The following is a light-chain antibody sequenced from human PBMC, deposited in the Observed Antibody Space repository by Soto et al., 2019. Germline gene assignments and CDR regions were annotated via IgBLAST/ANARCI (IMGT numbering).Light chain of an antibody. J-gene: IGLJ3*02. CDR3: GAWDDSLSGWV. CDR2: RNY. CDR1: SSNIGSNH. V-gene: IGLV1-47*01. Sequence: QSVLTQPPSASETPGQRVTISCSGSSSNIGSNHVYWYQHLPGTAPKLLIYRNYLRPSGVPDRFSASKSATSASLAISGLRSDDEAYYYCGAWDDSLSGWVFGGGTKLTVL.